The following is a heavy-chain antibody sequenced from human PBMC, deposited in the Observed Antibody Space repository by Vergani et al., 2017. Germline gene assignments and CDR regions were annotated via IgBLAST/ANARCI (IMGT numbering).Heavy chain of an antibody. CDR1: GGTFSSYA. CDR3: AREGYCSSTSCYDNWFDP. D-gene: IGHD2-2*01. J-gene: IGHJ5*02. V-gene: IGHV1-69*01. CDR2: IIPIFGTA. Sequence: QVQLVQSGAEVKKPGSSVKVSCKASGGTFSSYAISWVRQAPGQGLEWMGGIIPIFGTANYAQKFQGRVTITADESTSTAYMGLSSLRSEDTAVYYCAREGYCSSTSCYDNWFDPWGQGTLVTVSS.